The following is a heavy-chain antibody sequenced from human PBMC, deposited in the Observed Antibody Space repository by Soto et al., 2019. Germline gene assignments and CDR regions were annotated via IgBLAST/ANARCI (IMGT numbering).Heavy chain of an antibody. V-gene: IGHV3-43*01. CDR2: ISWDGGST. Sequence: GGSLRLSCAASGFTFDDYTMHWVRQAPGKGLEWVSLISWDGGSTYYTDSVKGRFTISRDNSKNSLYLQMNSLRTEDTALYYCAKDRVGSSYYFDYGGQGTLVTVSS. D-gene: IGHD6-6*01. CDR1: GFTFDDYT. CDR3: AKDRVGSSYYFDY. J-gene: IGHJ4*02.